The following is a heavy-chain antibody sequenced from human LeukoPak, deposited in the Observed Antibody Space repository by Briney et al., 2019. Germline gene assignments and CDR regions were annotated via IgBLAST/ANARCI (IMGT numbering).Heavy chain of an antibody. D-gene: IGHD3-22*01. J-gene: IGHJ4*02. CDR3: AREYYDSSGYYPGPLDY. CDR2: MNPNSGNT. V-gene: IGHV1-8*01. CDR1: GYTFTSYD. Sequence: ASVKVSCKASGYTFTSYDNNWVRQATGQGLEWMGWMNPNSGNTGYAQKFQGRVTMTRNTSISTAYMELSSLRSEDTAVYYCAREYYDSSGYYPGPLDYWGQGTLVTVSS.